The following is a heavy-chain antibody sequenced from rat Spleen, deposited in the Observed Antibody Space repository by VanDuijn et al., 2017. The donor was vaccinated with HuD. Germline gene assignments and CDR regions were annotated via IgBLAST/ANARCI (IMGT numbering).Heavy chain of an antibody. Sequence: EVQLQESGPGLVKPSQSLSLTCSVTFYSITSSYRWSWVRKFPGNKLEWMGYINGAGSTNYNPSLKSRISITRDTSKNQVFLQVNSVTTEDTATYYCAKTTVAYYYVMDAWGQGASVTVSS. CDR3: AKTTVAYYYVMDA. D-gene: IGHD1-3*01. V-gene: IGHV3-3*01. CDR1: FYSITSSYR. CDR2: INGAGST. J-gene: IGHJ4*01.